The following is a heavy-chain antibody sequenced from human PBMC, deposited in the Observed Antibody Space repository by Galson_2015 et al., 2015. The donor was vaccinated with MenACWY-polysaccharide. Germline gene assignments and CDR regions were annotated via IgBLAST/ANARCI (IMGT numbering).Heavy chain of an antibody. J-gene: IGHJ5*02. CDR2: IYWNDDK. Sequence: PALVKPTQTLALTCTFSGFSLSTRELGVGWIRQPPGKALEWLALIYWNDDKRYSPSLKSRLTITKDTSKNQVVLTMTNMDPVDTATYCCAHRGGYCSGGTCWRWFDPWGQGTLVTVSS. V-gene: IGHV2-5*01. CDR3: AHRGGYCSGGTCWRWFDP. CDR1: GFSLSTRELG. D-gene: IGHD2-15*01.